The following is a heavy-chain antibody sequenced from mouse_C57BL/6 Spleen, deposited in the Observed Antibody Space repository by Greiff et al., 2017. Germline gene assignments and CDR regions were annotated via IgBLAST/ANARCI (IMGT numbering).Heavy chain of an antibody. CDR2: IWSDGST. Sequence: VQVVESGPGLVAPSQSLSITCTVSGFSLTSYGVHWVRQPPGKGLEWLVVIWSDGSTTYNSALKSRLSISKDNSKSQVFLKMNSLQTDDTAMYYCARHAHDYGSSPWFAYWGQGTLVTVSA. J-gene: IGHJ3*01. D-gene: IGHD1-1*01. CDR1: GFSLTSYG. CDR3: ARHAHDYGSSPWFAY. V-gene: IGHV2-6-1*01.